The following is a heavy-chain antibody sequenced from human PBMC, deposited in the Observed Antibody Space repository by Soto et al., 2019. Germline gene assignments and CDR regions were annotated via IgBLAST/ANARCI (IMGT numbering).Heavy chain of an antibody. J-gene: IGHJ5*02. Sequence: QVQLVQSGAEVKKPGASVRVSCKASGYTFTNYAIHWVRQAPGQRLEWMGWINTGKGDTKYSQKFQDRVTITRDTTANTDHKDLSSLRCEATAVYYCARARATFYSWFDPWGQGTLVTVSS. CDR3: ARARATFYSWFDP. V-gene: IGHV1-3*04. CDR1: GYTFTNYA. D-gene: IGHD2-15*01. CDR2: INTGKGDT.